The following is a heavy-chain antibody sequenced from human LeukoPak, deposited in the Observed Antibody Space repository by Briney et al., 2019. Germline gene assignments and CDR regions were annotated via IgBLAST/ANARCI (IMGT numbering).Heavy chain of an antibody. CDR3: AREWRGSLGELSLSFDY. CDR2: IIPIFGIA. V-gene: IGHV1-69*04. D-gene: IGHD3-16*02. J-gene: IGHJ4*02. CDR1: GGTFSSYA. Sequence: GASVKVSCKASGGTFSSYAISWMRQAPGQGLEWMGRIIPIFGIANYAQKFQGRVTITADKSTSTAYMELSSLRSEDTAVYYCAREWRGSLGELSLSFDYWGQGTLVTVSS.